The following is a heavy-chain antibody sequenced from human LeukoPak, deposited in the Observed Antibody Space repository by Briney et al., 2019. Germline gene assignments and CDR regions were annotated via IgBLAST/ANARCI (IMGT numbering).Heavy chain of an antibody. J-gene: IGHJ4*02. Sequence: KPSETLSLTCTVSGGSISSYYWSWIRQPPGKGLEWIGYIYYSGSTNYNPSLKSRVTISVDTSKNQFSLKLSSVTAADTAVYYCARAGFYGDHFDYWGQGTLVTVSS. CDR3: ARAGFYGDHFDY. D-gene: IGHD4-17*01. V-gene: IGHV4-59*01. CDR1: GGSISSYY. CDR2: IYYSGST.